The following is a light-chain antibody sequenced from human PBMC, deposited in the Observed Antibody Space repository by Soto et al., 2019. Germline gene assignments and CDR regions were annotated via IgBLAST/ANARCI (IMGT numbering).Light chain of an antibody. V-gene: IGKV2-30*02. J-gene: IGKJ1*01. CDR3: MQGTHWPWT. CDR1: PSLLHSDGNTY. CDR2: EVF. Sequence: DVVVTQSPLSLPVTLGQPASISCRSSPSLLHSDGNTYLSWFQQRPGQSPRRLIYEVFNRDSEVPDRFSGSGSGTDFTLKISRVEADDIGTYYCMQGTHWPWTFGQGTKWIS.